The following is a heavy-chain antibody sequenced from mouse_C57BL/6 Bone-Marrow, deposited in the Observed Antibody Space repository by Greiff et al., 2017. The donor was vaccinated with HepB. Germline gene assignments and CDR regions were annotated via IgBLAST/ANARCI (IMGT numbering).Heavy chain of an antibody. D-gene: IGHD2-3*01. J-gene: IGHJ2*01. CDR2: IYPGSGNT. CDR3: AREGWLLPFYFDY. CDR1: GYTFTDYY. V-gene: IGHV1-76*01. Sequence: QVHVKQSGAELVRPGASVKLSCKASGYTFTDYYINWVKQRPGQGLEWIARIYPGSGNTYYNEKFKGKATLTAEKSSSTAYMQLSSLTSEDSAVYFCAREGWLLPFYFDYWGQGTTLTVSS.